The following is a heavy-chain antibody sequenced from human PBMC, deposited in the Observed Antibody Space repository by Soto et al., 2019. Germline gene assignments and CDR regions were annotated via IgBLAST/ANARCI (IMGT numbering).Heavy chain of an antibody. Sequence: ASVKVSCKASGYTFTSYAMHWVRQAPGQRLEWMGWINAGNGNTKYSQKFQGRVTITRDTSASTAYMELSSLRSEDTAVYYCARDQLSRGDYYSYGMDVWGQGTTVTVSS. CDR3: ARDQLSRGDYYSYGMDV. V-gene: IGHV1-3*01. CDR2: INAGNGNT. CDR1: GYTFTSYA. J-gene: IGHJ6*02. D-gene: IGHD3-10*01.